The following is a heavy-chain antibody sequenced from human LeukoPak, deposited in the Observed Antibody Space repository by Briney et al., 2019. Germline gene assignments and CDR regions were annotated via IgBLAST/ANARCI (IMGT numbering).Heavy chain of an antibody. V-gene: IGHV4-34*01. CDR2: INHSGST. J-gene: IGHJ6*03. D-gene: IGHD1-26*01. CDR3: ARDPYSGSYGAYYYYYMDV. CDR1: GGSFSGYY. Sequence: SETLSLTCAVYGGSFSGYYWSWIRQPPGKGLEWIGEINHSGSTNYNPSLKSRVTISVDTSKNQFSLELSSVTAADTAVYYCARDPYSGSYGAYYYYYMDVWGKGTTVTTSS.